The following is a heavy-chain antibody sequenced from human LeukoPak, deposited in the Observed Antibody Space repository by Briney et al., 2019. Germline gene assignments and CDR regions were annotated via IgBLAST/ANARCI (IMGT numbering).Heavy chain of an antibody. CDR2: IYYSGST. Sequence: SETLSLTCTVSHGSINSYYWSWIRQPPGKGLEWIGYIYYSGSTNYNPSLKSRVTISLDTSKNQLSLKLSSVTAADTAVYYCAASPDYYDSSGYSYYFDYWGQGTQVTVSS. V-gene: IGHV4-59*01. J-gene: IGHJ4*02. CDR3: AASPDYYDSSGYSYYFDY. D-gene: IGHD3-22*01. CDR1: HGSINSYY.